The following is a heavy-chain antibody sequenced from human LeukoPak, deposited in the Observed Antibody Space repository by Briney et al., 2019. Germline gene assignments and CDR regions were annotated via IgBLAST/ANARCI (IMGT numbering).Heavy chain of an antibody. J-gene: IGHJ4*02. CDR1: GFTFSSYA. V-gene: IGHV3-30*04. CDR2: ISYDGSNK. D-gene: IGHD1-7*01. CDR3: AREISYNWNYD. Sequence: PGGSLRLSCAASGFTFSSYAMHWVRQAPGKGLEWVAVISYDGSNKYYADSVKGRFTISRDNSKNTLYLQMNSLRAEDTAVYYCAREISYNWNYDWGQGTLVTVSS.